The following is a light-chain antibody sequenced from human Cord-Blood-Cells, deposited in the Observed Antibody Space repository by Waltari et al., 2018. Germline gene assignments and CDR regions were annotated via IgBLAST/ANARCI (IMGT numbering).Light chain of an antibody. CDR3: QQSYSTPFT. V-gene: IGKV1-39*01. Sequence: DIQMTQSPSSLSASVADRVTITCRASQSISSYLNCYQQKPGKAPKLLIYAASSLQSGVPSRFSGGGSGKDFTLTISSLQPEDFATYDCQQSYSTPFTFGPGTKVDIK. J-gene: IGKJ3*01. CDR2: AAS. CDR1: QSISSY.